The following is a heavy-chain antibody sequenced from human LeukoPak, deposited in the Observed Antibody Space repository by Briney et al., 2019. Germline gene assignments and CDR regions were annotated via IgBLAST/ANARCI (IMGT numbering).Heavy chain of an antibody. Sequence: GGSRSPSCAPSGITALAGYLSGVGRAPGKGRKGVSVIYSGGATYYADSVKGRFTISRECSTNTVYLQMNNLRAEDTAVYYCARDNPHYTGSGMADYWGQGTLVTVSS. CDR3: ARDNPHYTGSGMADY. J-gene: IGHJ4*02. CDR2: IYSGGAT. D-gene: IGHD3-10*01. V-gene: IGHV3-66*01. CDR1: GITALAGY.